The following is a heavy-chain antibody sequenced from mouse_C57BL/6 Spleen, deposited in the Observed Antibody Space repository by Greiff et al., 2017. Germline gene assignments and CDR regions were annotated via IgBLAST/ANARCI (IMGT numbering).Heavy chain of an antibody. V-gene: IGHV1-54*01. CDR1: GYAFTNYL. CDR2: INPGSGGT. CDR3: ARHPSYGSSAWFAY. Sequence: QVQLQQSGAELVRPGTSVKVSCKASGYAFTNYLIEWVKQRPGQGLEWIGVINPGSGGTNYNEKFKGKATLTADKSSSTAYMQLSSLTSEDSAVYFCARHPSYGSSAWFAYWGQGTLVTVSA. J-gene: IGHJ3*01. D-gene: IGHD1-1*01.